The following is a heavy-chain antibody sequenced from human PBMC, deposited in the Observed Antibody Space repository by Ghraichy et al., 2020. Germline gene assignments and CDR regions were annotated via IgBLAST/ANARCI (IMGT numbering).Heavy chain of an antibody. Sequence: ASVKVSCKTCRVSVLSPFTRLERVARGLGVERMGVIKPSGGSRTYAQKFQGKVTMTRDMSTTTVFMELNSLTSEDTAVYFCARVRNLGEASPLLDPWGHGTLVTVSS. D-gene: IGHD3-16*01. CDR3: ARVRNLGEASPLLDP. CDR2: IKPSGGSR. CDR1: RVSVLSPF. V-gene: IGHV1-46*03. J-gene: IGHJ5*02.